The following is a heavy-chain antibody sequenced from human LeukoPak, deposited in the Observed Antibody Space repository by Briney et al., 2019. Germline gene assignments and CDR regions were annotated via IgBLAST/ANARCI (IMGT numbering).Heavy chain of an antibody. V-gene: IGHV1-2*02. CDR1: GDTFSSYY. J-gene: IGHJ6*02. CDR3: ARTLPTYYYGMDV. Sequence: GASVKVSRKGSGDTFSSYYMHWVRQAPGQGGEWMGWINPKSGDTNYAQKFQGRVTMTRDTSISTAYMEVSRLRSDDTAVYYCARTLPTYYYGMDVWGQGTTVTVSS. CDR2: INPKSGDT. D-gene: IGHD1-26*01.